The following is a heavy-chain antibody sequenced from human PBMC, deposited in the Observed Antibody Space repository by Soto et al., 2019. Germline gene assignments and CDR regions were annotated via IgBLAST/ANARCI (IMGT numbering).Heavy chain of an antibody. D-gene: IGHD2-8*01. CDR3: VNGFSLDY. CDR2: VFYSGNT. V-gene: IGHV4-61*01. CDR1: GGSVGSANYY. Sequence: TSETLSLTCTVSGGSVGSANYYWTWIRQPPGKGLEWIGYVFYSGNTNSNPSLKSRVSISVDTSKDQFSLKLRSVTAADTAVYFCVNGFSLDYWGQGILVTASS. J-gene: IGHJ4*02.